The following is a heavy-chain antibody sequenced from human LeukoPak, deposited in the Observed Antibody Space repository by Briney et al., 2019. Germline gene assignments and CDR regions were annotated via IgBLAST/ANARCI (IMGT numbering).Heavy chain of an antibody. CDR3: AKDGPRYCSSTSCYLFDY. D-gene: IGHD2-2*01. J-gene: IGHJ4*02. V-gene: IGHV3-30*02. CDR2: IRYDGSNK. CDR1: GFTFSSYG. Sequence: GGSLRLSCAASGFTFSSYGMHWVRQAPGKGLEWVAFIRYDGSNKYYADSVKGRFTISRDNSRNTLYLQMNSLRAEDTAVYYCAKDGPRYCSSTSCYLFDYWGQGTLVTVSS.